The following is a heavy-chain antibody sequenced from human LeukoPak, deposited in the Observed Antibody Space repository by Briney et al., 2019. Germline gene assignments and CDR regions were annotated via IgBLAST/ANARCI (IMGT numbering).Heavy chain of an antibody. CDR1: GYTFTGYY. CDR3: ARARVVVAATPSWFDP. D-gene: IGHD2-15*01. V-gene: IGHV1-69*13. CDR2: IIPIFGTA. J-gene: IGHJ5*02. Sequence: GASVKVSCKASGYTFTGYYMHWARQAPGQGLEWMRGIIPIFGTANYAQKFQGRVTITADESTSTAYMELSSLRSEDTAVYYCARARVVVAATPSWFDPWGQGTLVTVSS.